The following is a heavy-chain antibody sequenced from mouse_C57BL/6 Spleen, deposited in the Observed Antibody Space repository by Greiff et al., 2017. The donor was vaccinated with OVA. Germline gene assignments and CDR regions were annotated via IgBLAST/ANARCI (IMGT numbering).Heavy chain of an antibody. CDR3: ASGISG. CDR2: ISYDGRH. Sequence: EVKLMESGPGLVKPSQSLSLTCSVPGYSITSGYYWNWIRQFPGNKLEWMGYISYDGRHKYNTSLKNRISINRDTSKNQFFLKLNSVTTEDTATYYCASGISGWGQGTTRTVSS. V-gene: IGHV3-6*01. J-gene: IGHJ2*01. CDR1: GYSITSGYY. D-gene: IGHD3-1*01.